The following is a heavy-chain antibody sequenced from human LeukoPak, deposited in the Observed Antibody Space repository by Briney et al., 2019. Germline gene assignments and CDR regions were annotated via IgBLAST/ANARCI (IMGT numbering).Heavy chain of an antibody. CDR3: ARVPRGYYYGSGSYCLDY. V-gene: IGHV3-21*04. J-gene: IGHJ4*02. CDR2: LTRGGDIDI. CDR1: GFSSSAYT. D-gene: IGHD3-10*01. Sequence: AGGSLRLSCIASGFSSSAYTMIWVRQAPGKGLEWVSTLTRGGDIDIHYADSVKGRFTISRDNAKNSLYLQMNSLRAEDTAVYYCARVPRGYYYGSGSYCLDYWGQGTLVTVSS.